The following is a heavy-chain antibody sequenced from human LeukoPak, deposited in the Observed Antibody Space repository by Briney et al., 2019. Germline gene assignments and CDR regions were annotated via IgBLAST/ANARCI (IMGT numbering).Heavy chain of an antibody. V-gene: IGHV4-59*08. CDR2: ISSSGST. J-gene: IGHJ4*02. D-gene: IGHD3-22*01. CDR3: ARHRAYYDSSGYYYYFDY. Sequence: PSETLSLTCTVTGGSISSYYWNWIPQPPGEGLEWFVYISSSGSTNYNPSHKSRVTISVDTSKNQFSLKVHSVTAADTAIYYCARHRAYYDSSGYYYYFDYWGQGTLVPVSS. CDR1: GGSISSYY.